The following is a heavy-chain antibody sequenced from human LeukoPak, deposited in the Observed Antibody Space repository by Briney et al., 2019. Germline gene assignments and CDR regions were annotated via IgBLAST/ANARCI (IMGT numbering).Heavy chain of an antibody. CDR2: ISYDGSNK. Sequence: GGSLRLSCAASGFTFSSYAMHWVRQAPGKGLEWVAVISYDGSNKYYADSVKGRFTISRDNSKNTLYLQMNSLRAEDTAVYYCARDQVWSFGQWQAFYFDYWGQGTLVTVSS. V-gene: IGHV3-30*04. CDR3: ARDQVWSFGQWQAFYFDY. CDR1: GFTFSSYA. J-gene: IGHJ4*02. D-gene: IGHD6-19*01.